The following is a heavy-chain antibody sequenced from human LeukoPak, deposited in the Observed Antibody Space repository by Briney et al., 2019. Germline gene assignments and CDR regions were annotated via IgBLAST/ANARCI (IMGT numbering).Heavy chain of an antibody. V-gene: IGHV3-23*01. D-gene: IGHD1-1*01. J-gene: IGHJ4*02. Sequence: GGSLRLSCAASGFSITEWPLSGVRQAPGGGLEWVSAIGVRTHYADSVKGRFTISRDGSKNTLYLQMNSLTVEDTAIYFCAAGHKNSLEGYWGQATLVSV. CDR3: AAGHKNSLEGY. CDR1: GFSITEWP. CDR2: IGVRT.